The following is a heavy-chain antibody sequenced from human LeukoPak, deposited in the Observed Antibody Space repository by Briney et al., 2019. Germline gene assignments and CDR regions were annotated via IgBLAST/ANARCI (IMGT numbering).Heavy chain of an antibody. V-gene: IGHV4-38-2*02. CDR1: GYSISSGYY. Sequence: SETLSLTCTVSGYSISSGYYWGWIRQPPGKGLEWIGSIYHSGSTYYNPSLKSRVTISVDTSKNQFSLKLSSVTAADTAVYYCASSIVVPNYYFDYWGQGTLVTVSS. D-gene: IGHD2-21*01. CDR3: ASSIVVPNYYFDY. J-gene: IGHJ4*02. CDR2: IYHSGST.